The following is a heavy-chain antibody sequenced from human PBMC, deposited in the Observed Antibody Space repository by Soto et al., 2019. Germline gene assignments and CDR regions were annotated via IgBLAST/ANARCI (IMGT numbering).Heavy chain of an antibody. Sequence: PRESLKISCKTFGYRFTSYWFGWVRQMPGKGLEWMAVIYPDDSDTRYSPTFQGQVTISADKSTSTAYLQVRSLKASDTAMYYCARRRTVVVAGTSDYYFDYWGQGTRVTVSS. CDR3: ARRRTVVVAGTSDYYFDY. J-gene: IGHJ4*02. D-gene: IGHD2-21*01. CDR1: GYRFTSYW. V-gene: IGHV5-51*01. CDR2: IYPDDSDT.